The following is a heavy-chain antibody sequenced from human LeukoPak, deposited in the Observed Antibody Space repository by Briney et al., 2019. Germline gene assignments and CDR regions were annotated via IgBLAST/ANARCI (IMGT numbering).Heavy chain of an antibody. D-gene: IGHD6-13*01. CDR2: IVGSSST. Sequence: GGSLRLSCVASGLSVSSNYMSWVRQAPGKGLEWVSSIVGSSSTYYADSLKGRFTISRDNAKNSLYPQMNSLRAEDTAVYYCARIGAGSSRDYWGQGTLVTVSS. CDR1: GLSVSSNY. J-gene: IGHJ4*02. V-gene: IGHV3-69-1*01. CDR3: ARIGAGSSRDY.